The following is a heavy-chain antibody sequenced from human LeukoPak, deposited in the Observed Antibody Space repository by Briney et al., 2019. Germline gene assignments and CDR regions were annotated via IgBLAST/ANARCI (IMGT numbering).Heavy chain of an antibody. CDR1: GFTFSSYG. Sequence: PGGSLRLSCAASGFTFSSYGMHWVRQAPGKGLEWVSSISSSSSYIYYADSVKGRFTISRDNAKNSLYLQMNSLRAEDTAVYYCARDPAVGYIYYYYYMDVWGKGTTVTVSS. J-gene: IGHJ6*03. CDR2: ISSSSSYI. CDR3: ARDPAVGYIYYYYYMDV. D-gene: IGHD6-19*01. V-gene: IGHV3-21*01.